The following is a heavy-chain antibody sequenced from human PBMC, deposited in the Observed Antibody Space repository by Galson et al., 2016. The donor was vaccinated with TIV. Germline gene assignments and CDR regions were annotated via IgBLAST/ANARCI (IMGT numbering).Heavy chain of an antibody. CDR3: ARNLGSYYDSSGSYYNWFDP. J-gene: IGHJ5*02. D-gene: IGHD3-22*01. V-gene: IGHV1-2*02. CDR2: INPSTGDT. Sequence: SVKVSCKASGYTSSGHFIHWVRQAPGQGLEWMGWINPSTGDTRYAQKFQGRVTMTREKSTSTAYMDLNRLRSDDTAVYYCARNLGSYYDSSGSYYNWFDPWGQGTRVTVSS. CDR1: GYTSSGHF.